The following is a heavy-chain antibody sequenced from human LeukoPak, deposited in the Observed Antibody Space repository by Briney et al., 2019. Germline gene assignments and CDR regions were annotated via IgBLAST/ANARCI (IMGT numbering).Heavy chain of an antibody. D-gene: IGHD3-3*01. CDR2: IFYSGST. Sequence: SETLSLTCTVSGGSISSSSYYWGWIRQPPGKGLEWIGSIFYSGSTYYNPSLKSRVTISVDRSKNQFSLKLSSVTAADTAVYYCARHRPEWLLSIPYYFDYWGQGTLVTVSS. J-gene: IGHJ4*02. V-gene: IGHV4-39*01. CDR1: GGSISSSSYY. CDR3: ARHRPEWLLSIPYYFDY.